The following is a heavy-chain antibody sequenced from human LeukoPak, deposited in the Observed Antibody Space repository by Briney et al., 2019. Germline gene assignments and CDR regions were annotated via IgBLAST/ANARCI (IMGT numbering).Heavy chain of an antibody. J-gene: IGHJ5*02. Sequence: SETLSLTCTVSGASLSFTSHSWGWVRPSPGKGLEWMATFHSSGSTFYNPSLQSRVTISADTSKSQFSLNLSSMTAADTAVYYCARLPTGFPNWFDTWGQGTLVTVSS. CDR2: FHSSGST. CDR1: GASLSFTSHS. D-gene: IGHD4-17*01. CDR3: ARLPTGFPNWFDT. V-gene: IGHV4-39*01.